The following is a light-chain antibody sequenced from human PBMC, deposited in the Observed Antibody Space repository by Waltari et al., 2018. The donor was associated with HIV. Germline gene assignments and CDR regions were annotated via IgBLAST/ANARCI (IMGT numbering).Light chain of an antibody. J-gene: IGLJ2*01. Sequence: QSALTQPPSASGSPGQSVTISCTGTSSDVGGYNYVSWYQQHPGNAPKLIIYEVTERPSGVPDRFSGSKADNTASLTVSGLQAEDEADYYCSSYAGSNKLVFGGGTKLTVV. CDR2: EVT. V-gene: IGLV2-8*01. CDR3: SSYAGSNKLV. CDR1: SSDVGGYNY.